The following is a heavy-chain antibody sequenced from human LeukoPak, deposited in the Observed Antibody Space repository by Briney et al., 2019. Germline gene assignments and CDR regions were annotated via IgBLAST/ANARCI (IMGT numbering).Heavy chain of an antibody. CDR3: VTIIVPAAIDSFDI. Sequence: GGSLRLSCAASGFTFSSYGMHWVRQAPGKGLEWVAFIRYDGSNKYYADSVKGRFTISRDNSKNTLYLQMNSLRAEDTAVYYCVTIIVPAAIDSFDIWGQGTMVTVSS. D-gene: IGHD2-2*02. V-gene: IGHV3-30*02. CDR2: IRYDGSNK. CDR1: GFTFSSYG. J-gene: IGHJ3*02.